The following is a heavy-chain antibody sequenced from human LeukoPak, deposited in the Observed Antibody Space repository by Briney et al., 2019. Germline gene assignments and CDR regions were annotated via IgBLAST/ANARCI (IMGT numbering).Heavy chain of an antibody. CDR2: ISSSSSTI. D-gene: IGHD6-19*01. Sequence: PGGSLRLSCAASGFTFSSYSMNWVRQAPGKGLEWVSYISSSSSTIYYADSVKGRFTLSRDNSKNTLYLQMSSLGAEDTAVYYCARDGESSGWYFPPWGQGTLVTVSS. CDR1: GFTFSSYS. J-gene: IGHJ5*02. CDR3: ARDGESSGWYFPP. V-gene: IGHV3-48*01.